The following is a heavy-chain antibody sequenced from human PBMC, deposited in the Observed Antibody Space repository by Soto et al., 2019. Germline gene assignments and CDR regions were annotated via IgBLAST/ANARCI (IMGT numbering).Heavy chain of an antibody. CDR3: AKERLGYSSSWYFDY. CDR1: GFALSRYG. Sequence: QVQLVESGGGVVQPGRSLRLSCEASGFALSRYGMHWVRQAPGKGLEWVAFISYDGSNKNYADSVKGRVTISRDNSKNTLYLEMDSLRGEDTAVYYCAKERLGYSSSWYFDYWGQGTLVTVSS. V-gene: IGHV3-30*18. CDR2: ISYDGSNK. J-gene: IGHJ4*02. D-gene: IGHD6-13*01.